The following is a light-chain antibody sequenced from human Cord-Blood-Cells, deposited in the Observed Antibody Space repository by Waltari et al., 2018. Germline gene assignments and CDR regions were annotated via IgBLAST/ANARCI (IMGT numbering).Light chain of an antibody. CDR2: DAS. J-gene: IGKJ2*01. CDR1: QSISSW. Sequence: DIQMTQSPSTLSASVGERVTITCRASQSISSWLAWYQQKPGKAPKLLIYDASSLESWVPSRFSGSGSGTEFTLTISSLQPDDFATYYCQQYNSYPYTFGQGTKLEIK. V-gene: IGKV1-5*01. CDR3: QQYNSYPYT.